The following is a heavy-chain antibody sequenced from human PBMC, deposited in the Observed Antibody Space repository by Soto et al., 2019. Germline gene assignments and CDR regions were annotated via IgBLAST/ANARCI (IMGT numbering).Heavy chain of an antibody. Sequence: QLVESGGGLVQPGQSLRLSCAASVFVFSNYWMHWVRQTPGKGLVWVSRINGDGSSTSYADSVRGRFTISRDNAKNALYLQMDSLRAEDTAIYYCARFRVDGDAVPWGQGTLVTVFS. D-gene: IGHD4-17*01. CDR1: VFVFSNYW. V-gene: IGHV3-74*01. CDR2: INGDGSST. CDR3: ARFRVDGDAVP. J-gene: IGHJ5*02.